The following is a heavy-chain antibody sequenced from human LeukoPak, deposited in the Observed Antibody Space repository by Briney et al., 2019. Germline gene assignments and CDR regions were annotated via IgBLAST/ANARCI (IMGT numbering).Heavy chain of an antibody. D-gene: IGHD3-3*01. CDR1: GYSISSGYY. V-gene: IGHV4-38-2*02. CDR3: ARVHYDFWSGYYPGAFDI. CDR2: IYHSGST. Sequence: SETLSLTCTVSGYSISSGYYWGWIRQPPGKGLEWIGSIYHSGSTYYNPSLKSRVTISVDTSKNQFSLKLSSVTAADTAVYYCARVHYDFWSGYYPGAFDIWGQGTMVTDSS. J-gene: IGHJ3*02.